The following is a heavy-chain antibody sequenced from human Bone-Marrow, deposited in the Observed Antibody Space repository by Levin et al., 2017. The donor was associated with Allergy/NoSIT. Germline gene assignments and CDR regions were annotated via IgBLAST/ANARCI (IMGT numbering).Heavy chain of an antibody. CDR2: ISASSGST. CDR1: GFSFSRYA. V-gene: IGHV3-23*01. CDR3: AKGYDFDDHLKWDY. Sequence: GGSLRLSCAASGFSFSRYAMSWVRQAPGKGLEWVSSISASSGSTYFADSVKGRFTISRDNSKNTLYLQMNGLRVEDTAVYYCAKGYDFDDHLKWDYWGQGTLVTVSS. J-gene: IGHJ4*02. D-gene: IGHD1-1*01.